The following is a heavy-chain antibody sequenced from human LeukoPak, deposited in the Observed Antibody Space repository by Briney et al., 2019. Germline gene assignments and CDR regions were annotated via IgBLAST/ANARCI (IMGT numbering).Heavy chain of an antibody. CDR3: ARDSVDGSGTYYNDSPDY. D-gene: IGHD3-10*01. V-gene: IGHV1-18*01. Sequence: APVKVSCKASGYTFTSYGISWVRQAPGQGLEWMGWISAYNGNTEYAQNLRGRVSMTTDTSTSTAYMELRSLRSDDTAVYYCARDSVDGSGTYYNDSPDYWGQGTLVTVSS. CDR2: ISAYNGNT. CDR1: GYTFTSYG. J-gene: IGHJ4*02.